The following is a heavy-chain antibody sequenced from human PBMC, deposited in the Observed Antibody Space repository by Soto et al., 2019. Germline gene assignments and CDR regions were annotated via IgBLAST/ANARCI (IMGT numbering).Heavy chain of an antibody. J-gene: IGHJ4*02. D-gene: IGHD4-17*01. V-gene: IGHV3-33*01. CDR3: AVGDYGDTYFDY. CDR2: IWYDGSNK. CDR1: GFTFSSYG. Sequence: LRLSCAASGFTFSSYGMHWVRQAPGKGLEWVAVIWYDGSNKYYADSAKGRFTISRDNSKNTLYLQMNSLRAEDTAVYYCAVGDYGDTYFDYWGQGTLVTVSS.